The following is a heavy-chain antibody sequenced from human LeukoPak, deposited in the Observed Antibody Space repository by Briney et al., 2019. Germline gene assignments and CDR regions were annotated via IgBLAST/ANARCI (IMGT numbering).Heavy chain of an antibody. CDR1: GDSISSGDYY. CDR3: ARGPYSYDSSGAFDI. V-gene: IGHV4-61*02. Sequence: SQTLSLTCTVSGDSISSGDYYWSWIRQPAGKGLEWIGRISSSGSTNYNPSLKSRVTISVDTSKNQFFLKLSSVTAADTAVYFCARGPYSYDSSGAFDIWGQGTMVTVSS. J-gene: IGHJ3*02. CDR2: ISSSGST. D-gene: IGHD3-22*01.